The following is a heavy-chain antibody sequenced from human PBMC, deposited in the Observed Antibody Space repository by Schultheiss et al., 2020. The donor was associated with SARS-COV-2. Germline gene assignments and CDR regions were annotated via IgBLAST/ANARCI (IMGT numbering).Heavy chain of an antibody. Sequence: SETLSLTCTVSGGSVSSGSYYWSWIRQPPGKGLEWIGYIYYSGSTNYNPSLKSRVTISVDTSKNQFSLKLSSVTAADTAVYYCARFGFSSFYGGNGLDPWGQGTLVTVSS. J-gene: IGHJ5*02. V-gene: IGHV4-61*01. D-gene: IGHD4-23*01. CDR2: IYYSGST. CDR3: ARFGFSSFYGGNGLDP. CDR1: GGSVSSGSYY.